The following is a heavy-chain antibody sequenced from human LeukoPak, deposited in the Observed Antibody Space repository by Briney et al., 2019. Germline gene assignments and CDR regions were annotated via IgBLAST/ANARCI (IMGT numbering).Heavy chain of an antibody. CDR3: ARDLARYSGYADY. D-gene: IGHD5-12*01. CDR1: GFTFSSYG. Sequence: GGSLRLSCAASGFTFSSYGMHWVRQAPGKGLEWVANIKQDGSEKYYVDSVKGRFTISRDNAKNSLYLQMNSLRAEDTAVYYCARDLARYSGYADYWGQGTLVTVSS. V-gene: IGHV3-7*01. CDR2: IKQDGSEK. J-gene: IGHJ4*02.